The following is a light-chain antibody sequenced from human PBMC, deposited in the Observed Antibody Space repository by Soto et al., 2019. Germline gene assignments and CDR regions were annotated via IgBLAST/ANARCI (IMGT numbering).Light chain of an antibody. J-gene: IGKJ5*01. CDR1: QSFSSG. CDR3: QQYNHWPIT. CDR2: GAS. Sequence: ELVMTQSPAALSVSPGAIATLSCRASQSFSSGLARYQQKPGRAPMLLIYGASTRATGIPARFSGSGSGTEGTITIRSLQSEDCEVYYGQQYNHWPITFGQGTRLEI. V-gene: IGKV3-15*01.